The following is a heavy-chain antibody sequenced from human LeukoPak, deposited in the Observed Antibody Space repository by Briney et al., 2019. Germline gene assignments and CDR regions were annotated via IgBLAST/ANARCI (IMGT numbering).Heavy chain of an antibody. J-gene: IGHJ3*02. CDR2: IYTSGST. CDR3: ARSSGGAFDI. Sequence: PSETLSLTCTVSGVSISGYYRSWVRQPAGKGLEWLGRIYTSGSTNYNPSLKSRVTMSVDTSKNQFSLKLSSVTAADTAVYYCARSSGGAFDIWGQGTMVTVSS. CDR1: GVSISGYY. V-gene: IGHV4-4*07. D-gene: IGHD4-23*01.